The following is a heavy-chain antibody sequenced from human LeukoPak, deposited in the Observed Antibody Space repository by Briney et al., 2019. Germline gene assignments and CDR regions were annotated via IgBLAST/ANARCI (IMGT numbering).Heavy chain of an antibody. CDR2: IYHSGST. Sequence: SETLSLTCSVSGGFSSSYYWSWIRQPPGKGLEWIGCIYHSGSTNYNPSLKSRVTISVDTSKNQFSLKLSSVTAADTAVYYCARSRQASGLFSSWGQGTLVVVSS. CDR1: GGFSSSYY. J-gene: IGHJ5*02. CDR3: ARSRQASGLFSS. V-gene: IGHV4-59*01. D-gene: IGHD3-10*01.